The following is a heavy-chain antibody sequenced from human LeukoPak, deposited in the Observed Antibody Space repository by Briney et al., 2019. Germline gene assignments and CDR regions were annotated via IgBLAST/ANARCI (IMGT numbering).Heavy chain of an antibody. CDR2: FYYNGAT. D-gene: IGHD2-15*01. CDR3: ARGVVAAPFDY. Sequence: SETLSLTCTISGDSITSSNYYWGWIRQSPEKGLEWLGSFYYNGATYYNPSLSSRLTISEDTSKNQVSLKLSSVTAADTAVYYCARGVVAAPFDYWGQGTLVTVSS. V-gene: IGHV4-39*07. J-gene: IGHJ4*02. CDR1: GDSITSSNYY.